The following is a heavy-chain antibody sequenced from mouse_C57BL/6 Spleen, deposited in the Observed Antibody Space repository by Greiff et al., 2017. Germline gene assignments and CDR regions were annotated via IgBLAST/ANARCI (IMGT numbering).Heavy chain of an antibody. Sequence: EVKLVESGEGLVKPGGSLTLSCAASGFTFSSYAMSWVRQTPEKRLEWVAYISSGGDYIYYADTVKGRITISRDNTRNTLYLQMSSLKSEDTDMYYCTRMVRQYFDVWGTGTTVTVSS. D-gene: IGHD1-1*02. CDR1: GFTFSSYA. V-gene: IGHV5-9-1*02. J-gene: IGHJ1*03. CDR3: TRMVRQYFDV. CDR2: ISSGGDYI.